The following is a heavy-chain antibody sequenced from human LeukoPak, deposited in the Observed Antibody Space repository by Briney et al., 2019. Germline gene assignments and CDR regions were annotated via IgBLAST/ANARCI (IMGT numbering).Heavy chain of an antibody. Sequence: ASVKVSCKASGYTFTSYDITWVRQAPGQGLEWMGWINSNNGKTEYIQTLQGRVTMTTDTATSTVYMELRSLRSDDTAVYFCARKGSPVAGKRNWFDPWGQGTLVIVSS. V-gene: IGHV1-18*01. CDR3: ARKGSPVAGKRNWFDP. J-gene: IGHJ5*02. CDR2: INSNNGKT. CDR1: GYTFTSYD. D-gene: IGHD6-19*01.